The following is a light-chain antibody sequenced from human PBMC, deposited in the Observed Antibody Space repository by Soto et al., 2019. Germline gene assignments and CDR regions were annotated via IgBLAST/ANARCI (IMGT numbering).Light chain of an antibody. CDR3: CSYADNTAYV. J-gene: IGLJ1*01. V-gene: IGLV2-8*01. Sequence: QSALTQPPSASGSLGQSVTISCTGTSSDVGAYNYVSWYQQHPGKAPKLMIYEVTRRPSGVPDRFSVSKSGNTASLNVSGLQAEDEADYYCCSYADNTAYVFGTGTKVTAL. CDR2: EVT. CDR1: SSDVGAYNY.